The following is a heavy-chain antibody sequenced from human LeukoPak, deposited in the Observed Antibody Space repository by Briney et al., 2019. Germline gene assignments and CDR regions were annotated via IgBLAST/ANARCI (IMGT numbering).Heavy chain of an antibody. V-gene: IGHV3-7*05. J-gene: IGHJ4*02. CDR1: GFTFSNYW. Sequence: GGSLRLSCAASGFTFSNYWMSWVRQAPGKGLEWVANIKEDGSDKYYVDSVKGRFTISRDNAKNSQYLQMNSLRAEDTAVYYCARDTGYNSFDYWGQGTLV. CDR2: IKEDGSDK. CDR3: ARDTGYNSFDY. D-gene: IGHD5-24*01.